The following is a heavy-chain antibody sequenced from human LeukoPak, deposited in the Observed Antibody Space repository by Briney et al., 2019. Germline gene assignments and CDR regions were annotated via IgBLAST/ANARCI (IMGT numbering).Heavy chain of an antibody. D-gene: IGHD3-9*01. J-gene: IGHJ4*02. CDR3: ARSVTGYYPYYFDY. CDR1: GGSISSGGYY. V-gene: IGHV4-31*03. CDR2: IYYSGST. Sequence: SETLSLTCTVSGGSISSGGYYWSWIRQHPWKGLEWIGYIYYSGSTYYNPSLKSRVTISVDTSKNRFSLKLSSVTAADTAVYYCARSVTGYYPYYFDYWGQGTLVTVSS.